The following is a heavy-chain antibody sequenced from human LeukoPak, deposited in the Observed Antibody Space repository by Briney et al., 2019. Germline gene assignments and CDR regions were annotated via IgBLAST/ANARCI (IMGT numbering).Heavy chain of an antibody. CDR1: GFTVSSNY. CDR3: AKQVGDYYDSSGYYDY. D-gene: IGHD3-22*01. CDR2: ISGSGGST. V-gene: IGHV3-23*01. J-gene: IGHJ4*02. Sequence: PGGSLRLSCAASGFTVSSNYMSWVRQAPGKGLEWVSAISGSGGSTYYADSVKGRFTISRDNSKNTLYLQMNSLRAEDTAVYYCAKQVGDYYDSSGYYDYWGQGTLVTVSS.